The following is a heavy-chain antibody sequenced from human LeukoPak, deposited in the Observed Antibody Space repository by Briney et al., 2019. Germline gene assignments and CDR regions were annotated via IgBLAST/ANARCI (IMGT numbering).Heavy chain of an antibody. V-gene: IGHV4-61*02. CDR1: GGSISSGSYY. J-gene: IGHJ4*02. CDR2: IYTSGST. CDR3: ARGGYCGGDCYFYY. D-gene: IGHD2-21*02. Sequence: PSQTLSLTCTVSGGSISSGSYYWSWIRQPAGKGLEWIGRIYTSGSTNYNPSLKSRVSISVDTSKNQFSLKLSSVTAADTAVYYCARGGYCGGDCYFYYWGQGTLVTVSS.